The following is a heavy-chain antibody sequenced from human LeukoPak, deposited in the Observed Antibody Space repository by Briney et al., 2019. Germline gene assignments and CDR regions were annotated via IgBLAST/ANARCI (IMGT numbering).Heavy chain of an antibody. D-gene: IGHD3-22*01. CDR3: AKGTVKFLVVVLQEDAFDI. Sequence: GGSLRLSCAASGFTFSTYAMSWVRQAPGKGLEWVSGISGSGGMTHYADSVKGRFTISRDNSKNTVNLQMNTLRAEDTAVYYCAKGTVKFLVVVLQEDAFDIWGQGTMVTVSS. J-gene: IGHJ3*02. V-gene: IGHV3-23*01. CDR2: ISGSGGMT. CDR1: GFTFSTYA.